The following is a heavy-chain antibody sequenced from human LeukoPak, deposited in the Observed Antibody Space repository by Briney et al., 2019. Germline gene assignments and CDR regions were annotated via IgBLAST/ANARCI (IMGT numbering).Heavy chain of an antibody. CDR1: GFTSSSYS. CDR2: ISSSGSTI. CDR3: AELGITMIGGV. V-gene: IGHV3-48*04. D-gene: IGHD3-10*02. J-gene: IGHJ6*04. Sequence: GGSLRLSCAASGFTSSSYSMNWVRQAPGKGLEWVSSISSSGSTIYYADSVKGRFTISRDNAKNSLYLQMSSLRAEDTAVYYCAELGITMIGGVWGKGTTVTISS.